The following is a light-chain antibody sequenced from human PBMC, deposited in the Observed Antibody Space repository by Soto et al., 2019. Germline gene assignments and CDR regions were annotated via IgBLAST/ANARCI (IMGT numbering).Light chain of an antibody. V-gene: IGKV3-20*01. J-gene: IGKJ3*01. CDR3: QHYGGSFI. CDR2: NTS. Sequence: EIVLTQSPGTLSLSPGEGATVSCRASQSINSKSLVCYQQKFGQPPSLLIYNTSSRATGIPDRFSGSGSGTDFTLSISRLEPEDFAVYYCQHYGGSFIFGPGTKVDFK. CDR1: QSINSKS.